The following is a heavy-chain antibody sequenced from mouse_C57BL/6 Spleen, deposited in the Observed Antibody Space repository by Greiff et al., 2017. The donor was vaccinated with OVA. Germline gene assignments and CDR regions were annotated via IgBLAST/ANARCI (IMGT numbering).Heavy chain of an antibody. D-gene: IGHD1-1*01. Sequence: VQLKQSGPELVKPGASVKMSCKASGYTFTDYNMHWVKQSHGKSLEWIGYINPNNGGTSYNQKFKGKATLTVNKSSSTAYMELRSLTSEDSAVYYCAREAYGSSYFDYWGQGTTLTVSS. CDR2: INPNNGGT. CDR3: AREAYGSSYFDY. V-gene: IGHV1-22*01. J-gene: IGHJ2*01. CDR1: GYTFTDYN.